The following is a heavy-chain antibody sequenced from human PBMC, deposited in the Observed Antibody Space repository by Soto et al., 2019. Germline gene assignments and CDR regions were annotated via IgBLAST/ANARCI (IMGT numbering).Heavy chain of an antibody. CDR2: IYYSGST. Sequence: PSETLSLTCTVSGGSISSSSYYWSWIRQPPGKGLEWIGYIYYSGSTNYNPSLKSRVTISVDTSKNQFSLKLSSVTAADTAVYYCARGKIIGPWGQGTLVTVSS. J-gene: IGHJ5*02. V-gene: IGHV4-61*01. CDR1: GGSISSSSYY. D-gene: IGHD3-3*01. CDR3: ARGKIIGP.